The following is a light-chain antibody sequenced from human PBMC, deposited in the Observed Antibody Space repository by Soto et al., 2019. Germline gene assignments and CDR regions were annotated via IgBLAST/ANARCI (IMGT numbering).Light chain of an antibody. CDR2: AAS. CDR1: QSISSY. V-gene: IGKV1-39*01. CDR3: QQSYSTPLT. J-gene: IGKJ4*01. Sequence: DIQMTQSPSSLSASVGDRVTITCRPSQSISSYLNWYQQKPGKAPKLLIYAASSLQSGVPSRFSGSGYGTDFTLTISSLQPEDFATYYCQQSYSTPLTFGGGTKVEIK.